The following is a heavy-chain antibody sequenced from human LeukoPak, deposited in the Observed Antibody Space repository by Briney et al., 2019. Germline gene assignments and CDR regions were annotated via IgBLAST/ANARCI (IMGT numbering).Heavy chain of an antibody. J-gene: IGHJ6*02. CDR1: GFTFSSYG. Sequence: GGSLRLSCAASGFTFSSYGMHWVRQAPGKGLEWVAVISYDGSNKYYADSVKGRFTISRDNSKNTLYLQMNSLRAEDTAVYYCAKDQYQLLSNYYYYGMDVWGQGTTVTVSS. D-gene: IGHD2-2*01. V-gene: IGHV3-30*18. CDR3: AKDQYQLLSNYYYYGMDV. CDR2: ISYDGSNK.